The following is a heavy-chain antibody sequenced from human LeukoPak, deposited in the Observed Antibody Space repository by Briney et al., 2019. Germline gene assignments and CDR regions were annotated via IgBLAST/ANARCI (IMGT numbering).Heavy chain of an antibody. V-gene: IGHV3-53*01. Sequence: GGSLRLSCAASGFTVSSNYMSWVRQAPGKGLEWVSVIYAGGNTHYADSVKGRFTISRDNSKNILYLEMNSLRAEDTAVYYCARDRSGGCYWYNWGQGTLSPSPQ. J-gene: IGHJ4*02. D-gene: IGHD6-19*01. CDR1: GFTVSSNY. CDR2: IYAGGNT. CDR3: ARDRSGGCYWYN.